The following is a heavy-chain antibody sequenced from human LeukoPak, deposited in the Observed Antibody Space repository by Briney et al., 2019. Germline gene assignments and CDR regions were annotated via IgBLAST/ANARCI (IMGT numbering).Heavy chain of an antibody. CDR3: ARGYDILTGDNYFDY. J-gene: IGHJ4*02. CDR1: GFTFSSYD. D-gene: IGHD3-9*01. V-gene: IGHV3-13*01. CDR2: IGTAGDT. Sequence: GGSLRLSCAASGFTFSSYDMHWVRQATGKGLEWVSAIGTAGDTYYPGSVKGRFTISRESAKNSLYLQTNSLRAGDTAVYYCARGYDILTGDNYFDYWGQGTLVTVSS.